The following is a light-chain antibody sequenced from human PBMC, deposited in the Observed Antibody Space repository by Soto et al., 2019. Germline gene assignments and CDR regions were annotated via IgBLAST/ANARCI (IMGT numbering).Light chain of an antibody. CDR1: SSDVGGYNY. CDR3: SSYKGSSTLV. CDR2: EVS. J-gene: IGLJ1*01. V-gene: IGLV2-14*01. Sequence: QSALTQPASVSGSPGQSITISCTGTSSDVGGYNYVSWYQQHPGKAPKLMIYEVSNRPSGVSNRFSGSKSGNTASLTISGRQAEDEADYYCSSYKGSSTLVFGTGTKLTVL.